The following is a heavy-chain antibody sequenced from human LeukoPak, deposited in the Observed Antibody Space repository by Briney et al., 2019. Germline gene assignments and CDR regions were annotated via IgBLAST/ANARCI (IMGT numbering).Heavy chain of an antibody. Sequence: GGSLRLSCAASGFTVTNIYMSWVRQAPGKGLECVSVIYSGGSTYYADSVKGRFTISRDNSKNTLYLQMNSLRAEDTAVYYCAKGGAAAVPGYWGQGTLVTVSS. V-gene: IGHV3-53*01. CDR3: AKGGAAAVPGY. D-gene: IGHD6-13*01. J-gene: IGHJ4*02. CDR2: IYSGGST. CDR1: GFTVTNIY.